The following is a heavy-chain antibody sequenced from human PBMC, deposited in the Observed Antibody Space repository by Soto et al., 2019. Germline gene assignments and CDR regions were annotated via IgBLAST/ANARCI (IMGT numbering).Heavy chain of an antibody. V-gene: IGHV5-10-1*01. Sequence: LKISCKGSGYSFTSYWISWVRQMPGKGLEWMGRIDPSDSYTNYSPSFQGHVTISADKSISTAYLQWSSLKASDTAMYYCARLYYSSGYYYYYGMDVWGQGTTVTVSS. CDR3: ARLYYSSGYYYYYGMDV. CDR2: IDPSDSYT. J-gene: IGHJ6*02. D-gene: IGHD6-19*01. CDR1: GYSFTSYW.